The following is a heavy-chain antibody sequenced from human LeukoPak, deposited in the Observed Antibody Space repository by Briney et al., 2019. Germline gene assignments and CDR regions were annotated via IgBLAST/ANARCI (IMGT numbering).Heavy chain of an antibody. V-gene: IGHV3-7*01. D-gene: IGHD2-2*01. CDR2: INQDGSEQ. CDR3: ARDRCSSTSCFYDY. Sequence: GSLRLSCAASGFTFIHYWMTWVRQAAGKVLEGVANINQDGSEQYYVDSVKGRFTISRDNAKNSLYLQMNSLRVEDTAVYYCARDRCSSTSCFYDYWGQGTLVTVSS. CDR1: GFTFIHYW. J-gene: IGHJ4*02.